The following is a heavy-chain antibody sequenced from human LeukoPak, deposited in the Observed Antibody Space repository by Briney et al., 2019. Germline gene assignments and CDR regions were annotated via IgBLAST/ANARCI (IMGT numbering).Heavy chain of an antibody. CDR2: MYYTGST. V-gene: IGHV4-59*01. D-gene: IGHD6-13*01. CDR1: GGSISSDY. J-gene: IGHJ4*02. Sequence: SETLSLTCSVSGGSISSDYWAWIRQPPGKGLDWIGYMYYTGSTNYNPSLKSRVTISVDTSKNQFSLKLSSVTAADTAVYYCARAAGPLAAPDFWGQGTPVTVSS. CDR3: ARAAGPLAAPDF.